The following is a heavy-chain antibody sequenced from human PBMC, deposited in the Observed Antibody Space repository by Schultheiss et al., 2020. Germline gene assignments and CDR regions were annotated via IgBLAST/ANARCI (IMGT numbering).Heavy chain of an antibody. CDR1: GYSFTSYW. Sequence: GGSLRLSCKGSGYSFTSYWIGWVRQMPGKGLEWMGIIYPGDSDTRYSPSFQGQVTISADKSINTAYLQWSSLKASDTAIYYCARHVKERQLVRHYYSYYYMDVWGKGTTVTVSS. J-gene: IGHJ6*03. V-gene: IGHV5-51*01. D-gene: IGHD6-13*01. CDR2: IYPGDSDT. CDR3: ARHVKERQLVRHYYSYYYMDV.